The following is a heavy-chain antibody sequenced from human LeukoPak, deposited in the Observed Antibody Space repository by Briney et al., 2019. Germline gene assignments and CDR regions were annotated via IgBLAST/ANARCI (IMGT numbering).Heavy chain of an antibody. Sequence: SETLSLTCTVSGGSISCYYWSWLRQPPGKGLEWVGYFYYSGSTNYNPSLKSRVTISVDTSKNHFSLKLSSVTAADTALYYCDRQPGVGTNSNGFDPWGQGTLVTVSS. CDR2: FYYSGST. J-gene: IGHJ5*02. D-gene: IGHD1-1*01. CDR1: GGSISCYY. CDR3: DRQPGVGTNSNGFDP. V-gene: IGHV4-59*08.